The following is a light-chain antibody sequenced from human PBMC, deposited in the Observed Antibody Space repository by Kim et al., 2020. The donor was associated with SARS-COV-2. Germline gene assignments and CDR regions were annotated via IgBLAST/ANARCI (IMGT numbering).Light chain of an antibody. Sequence: DIQMTQSPSSLSASVGDRVTITSQASQDISNYLNWYQQKPGKAPKLLIYGASNLETGVPSRFSGSGSGTDFTFTISSLQPEDVATYYCQRCDNFPLTFGGGTQV. V-gene: IGKV1-33*01. CDR2: GAS. CDR3: QRCDNFPLT. J-gene: IGKJ4*01. CDR1: QDISNY.